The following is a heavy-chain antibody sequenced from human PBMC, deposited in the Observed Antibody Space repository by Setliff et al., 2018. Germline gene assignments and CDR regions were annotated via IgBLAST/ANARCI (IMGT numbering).Heavy chain of an antibody. CDR1: GYSLTNYD. V-gene: IGHV1-46*03. J-gene: IGHJ3*02. CDR2: INPSGGLT. D-gene: IGHD3-3*01. CDR3: ARDRFYNSWSGTSITAPHDAFDI. Sequence: ASVKVSCKASGYSLTNYDMHWVRQAPGQGLEWMGIINPSGGLTRYAQKFQGKVTMTRDTSTSTVYMEVSSLRSEDTAVYFCARDRFYNSWSGTSITAPHDAFDIWGQGTMVTVSS.